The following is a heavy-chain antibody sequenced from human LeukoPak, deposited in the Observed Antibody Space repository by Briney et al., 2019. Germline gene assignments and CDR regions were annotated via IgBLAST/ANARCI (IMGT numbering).Heavy chain of an antibody. CDR3: AKVFRRFGVKKPHDY. D-gene: IGHD3-10*01. V-gene: IGHV3-23*01. CDR2: ISGSGGST. Sequence: PGGSLRLSCAASGFTFSSYAMSWVRQAPGKGPEWVSAISGSGGSTYYADSVKGRFTISRDNSKNTLYLQMNSLRAEDTAVYYCAKVFRRFGVKKPHDYWGQGTLVTVSS. CDR1: GFTFSSYA. J-gene: IGHJ4*02.